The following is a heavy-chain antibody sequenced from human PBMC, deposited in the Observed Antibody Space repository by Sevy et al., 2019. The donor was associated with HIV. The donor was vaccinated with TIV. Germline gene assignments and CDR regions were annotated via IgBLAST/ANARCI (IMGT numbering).Heavy chain of an antibody. J-gene: IGHJ4*02. CDR2: INEGGNKK. D-gene: IGHD6-19*01. CDR3: ARENDVGSGWTDIDY. Sequence: GGSLRLSCAASGFTFSNCWMSWVRQAPVKGLEWVANINEGGNKKFYLDFVKGRFTISRDNAKNSLFLQMNSLTAEDTAVYYCARENDVGSGWTDIDYWGQGTLVTVSS. CDR1: GFTFSNCW. V-gene: IGHV3-7*03.